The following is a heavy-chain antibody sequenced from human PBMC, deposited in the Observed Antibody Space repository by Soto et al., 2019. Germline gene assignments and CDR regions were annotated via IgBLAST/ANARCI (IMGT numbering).Heavy chain of an antibody. D-gene: IGHD3-16*01. J-gene: IGHJ6*01. CDR3: ARDRGTKLRMDV. CDR2: ILYSEKN. Sequence: PSETLSLTCSVSGASITSGGSYCTWIGQHPGKGLEWIGNILYSEKNYYNPSLKSRVTISLDTSKNQFSLKVNSVTAADTAVYYCARDRGTKLRMDVWGEGTMVNVSS. CDR1: GASITSGGSY. V-gene: IGHV4-31*03.